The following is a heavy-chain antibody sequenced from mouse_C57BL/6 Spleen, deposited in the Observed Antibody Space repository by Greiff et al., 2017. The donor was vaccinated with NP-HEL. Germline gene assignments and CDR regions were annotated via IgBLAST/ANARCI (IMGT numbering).Heavy chain of an antibody. J-gene: IGHJ2*01. D-gene: IGHD4-1*01. CDR3: ARYIPWDDLDY. CDR1: GFTFTDYY. CDR2: IRNKANGYTT. Sequence: EVQLVESGGGLVQPGGSLSLSCAASGFTFTDYYMSWVRQPPGKALEWLGFIRNKANGYTTEYSASVKGRFTISSDNSQSILYLQMNALRAEDSATYYCARYIPWDDLDYWGQGTTLTVSS. V-gene: IGHV7-3*01.